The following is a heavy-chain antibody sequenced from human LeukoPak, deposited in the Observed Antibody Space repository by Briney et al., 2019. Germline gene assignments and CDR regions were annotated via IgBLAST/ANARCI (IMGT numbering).Heavy chain of an antibody. CDR2: ISWDSGSI. J-gene: IGHJ2*01. Sequence: SLRLSCAASGFTFDDYAMHWVRQAPGKGLEWVSGISWDSGSIGYADSVKGRFTISRDNAKNSLDLQMNSLSTDDTALYYCAKGARGSSSWYFDFWGRGSLVTVSS. CDR3: AKGARGSSSWYFDF. CDR1: GFTFDDYA. V-gene: IGHV3-9*01.